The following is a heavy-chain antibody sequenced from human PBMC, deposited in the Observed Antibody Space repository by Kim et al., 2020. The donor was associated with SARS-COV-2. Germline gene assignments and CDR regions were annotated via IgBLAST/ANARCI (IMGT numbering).Heavy chain of an antibody. V-gene: IGHV3-23*01. Sequence: GGSLRLSCAASGFTFTSSAMTWVRQAPGKGLEWVSAISSGGSTTNYADSVRGRFTISRDNSKNTLYLQMNSLRAEDTAVYSCAKGGWIQLWSCDYWGQGT. CDR2: ISSGGSTT. CDR1: GFTFTSSA. J-gene: IGHJ4*02. CDR3: AKGGWIQLWSCDY. D-gene: IGHD5-18*01.